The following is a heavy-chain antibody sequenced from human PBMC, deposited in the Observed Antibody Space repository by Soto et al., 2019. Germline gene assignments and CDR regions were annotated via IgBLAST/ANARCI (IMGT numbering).Heavy chain of an antibody. CDR2: ISYDGSNT. CDR3: AKEGGLSGSYYISSSYYFDY. V-gene: IGHV3-30*18. Sequence: QVQLVESGGGVVQPGRSLRLSCAASGFTFSSYGMHWVRQAPGKGLEWVAIISYDGSNTYYADSVKGRFTISRDNSKNTLYLQMNILRAEDTSVYYCAKEGGLSGSYYISSSYYFDYWGQGTLVTVSS. D-gene: IGHD1-26*01. CDR1: GFTFSSYG. J-gene: IGHJ4*02.